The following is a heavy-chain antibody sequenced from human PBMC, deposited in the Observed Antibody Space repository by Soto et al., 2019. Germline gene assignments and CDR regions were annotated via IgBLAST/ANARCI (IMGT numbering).Heavy chain of an antibody. CDR2: ILVSGFST. CDR1: GFTFSNFA. Sequence: SLRVSCATSGFTFSNFAMNWVRHAPGKGLEWVSVILVSGFSTYYADSLKGRLTISRDHSKNTLYLQMNSLRAEDTAVYYCAKDRSSGIAGAGSLDXWGLVTLVTVSX. CDR3: AKDRSSGIAGAGSLDX. V-gene: IGHV3-23*01. D-gene: IGHD6-13*01. J-gene: IGHJ5*02.